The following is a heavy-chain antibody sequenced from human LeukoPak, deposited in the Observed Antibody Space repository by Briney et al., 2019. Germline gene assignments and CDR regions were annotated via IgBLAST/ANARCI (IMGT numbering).Heavy chain of an antibody. Sequence: GGSLRLSCAASGFTFNSFAMTWVRQSPGKGLEWVSAISGSGEGTYHADSVKGRFTISRDNSKNTLHLQMNSLGAEDTAVYYCAKTKMPHYYGSGSYVDYWGQGTLVTVSS. V-gene: IGHV3-23*01. CDR2: ISGSGEGT. CDR1: GFTFNSFA. CDR3: AKTKMPHYYGSGSYVDY. J-gene: IGHJ4*02. D-gene: IGHD3-10*01.